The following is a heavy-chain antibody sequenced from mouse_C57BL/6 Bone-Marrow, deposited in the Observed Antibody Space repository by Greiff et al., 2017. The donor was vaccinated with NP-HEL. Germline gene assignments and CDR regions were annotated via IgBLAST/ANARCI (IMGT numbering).Heavy chain of an antibody. CDR3: ARGDLYDYDRGYYFDY. CDR2: INPSSGYT. J-gene: IGHJ2*01. D-gene: IGHD2-4*01. Sequence: QVQLKESGAELAKPGASVKLSCKASGYTFTSYWMHWVKQRPGQGLEWIGYINPSSGYTKYNQKFKDKATLTADKSSSTAYMQLSSLTYEDSAVYYCARGDLYDYDRGYYFDYWGQGTTLTVSS. CDR1: GYTFTSYW. V-gene: IGHV1-7*01.